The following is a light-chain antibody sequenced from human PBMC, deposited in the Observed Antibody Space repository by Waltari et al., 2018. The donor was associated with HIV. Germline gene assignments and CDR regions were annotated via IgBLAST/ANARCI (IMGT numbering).Light chain of an antibody. CDR3: QVWDSSTGV. J-gene: IGLJ3*02. CDR1: NIASKN. Sequence: SYELTQPLSVSVALGQTARITCGGNNIASKNVHWYQQKPGQAPVLVIYRDNIRPSGCPGRFSGSNSGNTAILSSSRAQAEDEGDYYCQVWDSSTGVFGGGTNLTVL. CDR2: RDN. V-gene: IGLV3-9*01.